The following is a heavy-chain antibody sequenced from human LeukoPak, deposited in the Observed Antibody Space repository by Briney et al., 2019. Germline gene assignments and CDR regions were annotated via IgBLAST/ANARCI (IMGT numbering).Heavy chain of an antibody. CDR1: GFTFSSYG. J-gene: IGHJ4*02. D-gene: IGHD5-12*01. Sequence: GGSLRLSCAASGFTFSSYGMHWVRQAPGKGLEWVAVISYDGSNKYYADSVKGRFTISRDNSKNTLYLQMNSLRAEDTAVYYCAKVKWIYSGYDYFDYWGQGTLVTVSS. CDR2: ISYDGSNK. CDR3: AKVKWIYSGYDYFDY. V-gene: IGHV3-30*18.